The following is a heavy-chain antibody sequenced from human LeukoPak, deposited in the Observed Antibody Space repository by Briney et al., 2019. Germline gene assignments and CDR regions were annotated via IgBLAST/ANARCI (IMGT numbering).Heavy chain of an antibody. D-gene: IGHD3-22*01. V-gene: IGHV4-38-2*02. CDR2: IYHSGST. CDR3: ARDPQYYYDSSGYYYCFDY. J-gene: IGHJ4*02. CDR1: GYSISSGYY. Sequence: SETLSLTCTVSGYSISSGYYWGWIRQPPGKGLEWIGSIYHSGSTYYNPSLKSRVTISVDTSKNQFSLKLSSVTAADTAVYYCARDPQYYYDSSGYYYCFDYWGQGTLVTVSS.